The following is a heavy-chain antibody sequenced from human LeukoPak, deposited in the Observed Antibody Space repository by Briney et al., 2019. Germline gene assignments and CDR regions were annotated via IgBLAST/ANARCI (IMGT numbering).Heavy chain of an antibody. CDR2: ILGSGGGT. CDR3: ATTPGAYYYYHMDV. D-gene: IGHD3-10*01. J-gene: IGHJ6*04. Sequence: GGSLRLSCAASGFTFSTYVMTWVRQAPGKGLEWVSAILGSGGGTYYTDSVKGRFTITRDNSKNPLYLQMNSLRAEDTAVYYCATTPGAYYYYHMDVWGKGTTVTVSS. V-gene: IGHV3-23*01. CDR1: GFTFSTYV.